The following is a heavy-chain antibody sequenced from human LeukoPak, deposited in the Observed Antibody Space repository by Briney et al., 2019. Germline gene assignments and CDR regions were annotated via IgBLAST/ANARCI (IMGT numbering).Heavy chain of an antibody. CDR1: EYTHSIYA. CDR2: ISGTTEKI. CDR3: AKDRGKFGELLAIFGS. J-gene: IGHJ4*02. V-gene: IGHV3-23*01. D-gene: IGHD2-15*01. Sequence: GGSLRLSCAASEYTHSIYAMKCAREAPGKGLECGSSISGTTEKIHYADSVKGRFTISRDNSKNTLFLQMNSLRAEDTGLYYCAKDRGKFGELLAIFGSWGQGTLVTVSS.